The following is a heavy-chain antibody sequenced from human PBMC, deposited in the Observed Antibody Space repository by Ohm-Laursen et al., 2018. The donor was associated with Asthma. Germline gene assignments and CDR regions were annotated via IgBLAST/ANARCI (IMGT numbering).Heavy chain of an antibody. CDR3: SRNAGLPLGRYHCGMDV. CDR1: GFTLSSYT. J-gene: IGHJ6*02. CDR2: ISHDGYTQ. D-gene: IGHD5-12*01. V-gene: IGHV3-30-3*01. Sequence: SLRLSCSASGFTLSSYTVHWVRQAPGKGPEWAPVISHDGYTQHYADSARGRFSISRDNFKNTVYLQMNSLRAEDTAVYYCSRNAGLPLGRYHCGMDVWGQGTTVTVS.